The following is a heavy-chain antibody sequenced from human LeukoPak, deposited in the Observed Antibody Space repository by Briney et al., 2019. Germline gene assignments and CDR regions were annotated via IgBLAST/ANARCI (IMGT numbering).Heavy chain of an antibody. J-gene: IGHJ4*02. Sequence: SGGSLRLSCAASGFTFSSYWMHRVRQAPGKGLVGVSRINNDGRSTSYADSVKGRFTISRDNAKNTLYLQMNSLRAEDTAVYYCARVRWGGLYYFDYWGQGTLVTVSS. CDR2: INNDGRST. D-gene: IGHD3-16*01. CDR3: ARVRWGGLYYFDY. CDR1: GFTFSSYW. V-gene: IGHV3-74*01.